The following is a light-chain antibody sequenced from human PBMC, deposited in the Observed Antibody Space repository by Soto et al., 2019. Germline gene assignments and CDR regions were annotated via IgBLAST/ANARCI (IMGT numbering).Light chain of an antibody. CDR2: APS. V-gene: IGKV1-9*01. CDR3: QQLHGYPIT. CDR1: QGIDTS. Sequence: ILLTQSPSSLSASVGDRVTITCRASQGIDTSLAWYQQKPGKAPKLLIYAPSNFQSGVPSRFRGSGSGTHCTLTISILQTDDFANYYCQQLHGYPITFGQGTRLEI. J-gene: IGKJ5*01.